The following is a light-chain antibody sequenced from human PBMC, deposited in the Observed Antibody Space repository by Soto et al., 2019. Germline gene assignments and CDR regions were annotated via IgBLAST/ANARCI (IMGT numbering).Light chain of an antibody. CDR1: QGLSSN. Sequence: AIRMTQSPSSLSVSTGDRVTITCRASQGLSSNLAWYQQKPGRAPNLLIYGASTLQSGVPSRFNGSGSGTDFTLTIGCLQSEDFATYYCQQYYSYPRTFGHGTRVEIK. V-gene: IGKV1-8*01. J-gene: IGKJ1*01. CDR2: GAS. CDR3: QQYYSYPRT.